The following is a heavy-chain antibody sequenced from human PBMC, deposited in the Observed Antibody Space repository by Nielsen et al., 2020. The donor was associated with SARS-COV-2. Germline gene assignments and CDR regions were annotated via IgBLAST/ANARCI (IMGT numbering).Heavy chain of an antibody. CDR1: GFTFSSYW. J-gene: IGHJ3*02. CDR3: ARDVFYDTGAFNI. D-gene: IGHD2/OR15-2a*01. Sequence: GESLKISCAASGFTFSSYWMSWVRQAPGKGLEWVANIKQDGSEKYYVDSVKGRFTISRDNAKNSLYLQMNSLRAEDTAVYYCARDVFYDTGAFNIWGQGTMATVSS. V-gene: IGHV3-7*01. CDR2: IKQDGSEK.